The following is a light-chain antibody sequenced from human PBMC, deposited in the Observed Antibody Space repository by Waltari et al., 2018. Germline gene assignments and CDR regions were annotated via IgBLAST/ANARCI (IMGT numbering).Light chain of an antibody. CDR1: QTVSSDY. J-gene: IGKJ1*01. V-gene: IGKV3-20*01. Sequence: EVVLTQSPGTLSLSPGERATLSCRASQTVSSDYLAWYQQQPGQPPRLLIYGASNRASGIADRFRGSGSGTAFTLTISRLEPEDFAVYYCEAYGGSPTFGQGTRVDIK. CDR2: GAS. CDR3: EAYGGSPT.